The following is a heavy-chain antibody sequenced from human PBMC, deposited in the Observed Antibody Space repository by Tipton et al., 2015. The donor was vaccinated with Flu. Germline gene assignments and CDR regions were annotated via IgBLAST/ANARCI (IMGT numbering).Heavy chain of an antibody. J-gene: IGHJ4*02. CDR1: GGTFSSYA. D-gene: IGHD3-22*01. CDR2: IIPIFGTA. Sequence: QLVQSGAEVKKPGSSVKVSCKASGGTFSSYAISWVRQAPGQGLEWMGGIIPIFGTANYAQKFQGRVTITADESTSTAYMELSSLRSEDTAVYYCASPLRYYYDSSGYEGDSWGQGTLVTVSS. CDR3: ASPLRYYYDSSGYEGDS. V-gene: IGHV1-69*01.